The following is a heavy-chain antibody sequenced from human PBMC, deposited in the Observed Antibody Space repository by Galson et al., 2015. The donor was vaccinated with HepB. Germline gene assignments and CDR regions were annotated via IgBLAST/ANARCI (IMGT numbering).Heavy chain of an antibody. CDR3: AKDNEYCSSTSCHVFPSAFDI. CDR1: GFTFSSYA. D-gene: IGHD2-2*01. J-gene: IGHJ3*02. V-gene: IGHV3-23*01. Sequence: SLRLSCAASGFTFSSYAMSWVRQAPGKGLEWVSAISGSGGSTYYADSVKGRFTISRDNSKNTLYLQMNSLRAEDTAVYYCAKDNEYCSSTSCHVFPSAFDIWGQGTMVTVSS. CDR2: ISGSGGST.